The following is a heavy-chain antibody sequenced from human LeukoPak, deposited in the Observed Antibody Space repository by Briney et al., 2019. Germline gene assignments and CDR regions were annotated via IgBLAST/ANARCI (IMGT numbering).Heavy chain of an antibody. J-gene: IGHJ4*02. CDR3: AKDRVYIAVAGPFDY. CDR2: ISYDGSNK. Sequence: GRSLRLSCAASGFTFSNYGMHWVRQAPGKGLEWVAVISYDGSNKYYADSVKGRFTISRDNSKNTLYLQMNSLRAEDTAVYYCAKDRVYIAVAGPFDYWGQGTLVTVSS. D-gene: IGHD6-19*01. V-gene: IGHV3-30*18. CDR1: GFTFSNYG.